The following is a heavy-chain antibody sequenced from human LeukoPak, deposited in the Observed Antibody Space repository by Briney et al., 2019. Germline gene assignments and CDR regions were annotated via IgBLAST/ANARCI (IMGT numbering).Heavy chain of an antibody. Sequence: GGSLRLSCAASGFTFSSYWMSWVRQAPGKGLEWVANIKQDGSEKYYVDSVKGRFTISRGNAKNSLYLQMNSLRAEDTAVYYCARGLWFGELGYDYWGQGTLVTVSS. CDR3: ARGLWFGELGYDY. CDR2: IKQDGSEK. V-gene: IGHV3-7*01. D-gene: IGHD3-10*01. J-gene: IGHJ4*02. CDR1: GFTFSSYW.